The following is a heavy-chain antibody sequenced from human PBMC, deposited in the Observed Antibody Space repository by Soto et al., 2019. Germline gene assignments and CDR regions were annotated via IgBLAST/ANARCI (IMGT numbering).Heavy chain of an antibody. J-gene: IGHJ4*02. CDR3: AKDYGDYLSGYFDY. D-gene: IGHD4-17*01. CDR2: ISYDGSNK. Sequence: PGGSLRLSCAASGFTFSSYGMHWVRQAPGKGLEWVAVISYDGSNKYYADSVKGRFTISRDNSKNTLYLQMNSLRAEDTAVYYCAKDYGDYLSGYFDYWGQGTLVTVSS. V-gene: IGHV3-30*18. CDR1: GFTFSSYG.